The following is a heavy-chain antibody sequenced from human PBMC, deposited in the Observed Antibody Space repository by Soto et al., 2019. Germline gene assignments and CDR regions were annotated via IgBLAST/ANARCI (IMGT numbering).Heavy chain of an antibody. Sequence: ASVKVSCKASGYTFTSYDINWVRQATGQGLEWMGWMNPNSGNTGYAQKFQGRVTMTRNTSISTAYMELSSLRSEDTAVYYCARDRYDFWSGYYTWLGFGDEYYYYGMDVWGQGTTVTVSS. CDR1: GYTFTSYD. V-gene: IGHV1-8*01. CDR3: ARDRYDFWSGYYTWLGFGDEYYYYGMDV. D-gene: IGHD3-3*01. CDR2: MNPNSGNT. J-gene: IGHJ6*02.